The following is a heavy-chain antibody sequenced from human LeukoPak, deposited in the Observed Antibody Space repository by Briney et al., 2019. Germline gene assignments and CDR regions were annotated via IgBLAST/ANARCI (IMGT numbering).Heavy chain of an antibody. Sequence: PSETLSLTCAVYGGSFSGYYWSWIRQPPGKGLEWIGEINHSGSTNYNPSLKSRVTISVDTSKNQFSLKLSSVTAADTAVYYCARQRGSGWQYGWFDPWGQGTLVTVSS. D-gene: IGHD6-19*01. CDR3: ARQRGSGWQYGWFDP. V-gene: IGHV4-34*01. CDR1: GGSFSGYY. J-gene: IGHJ5*02. CDR2: INHSGST.